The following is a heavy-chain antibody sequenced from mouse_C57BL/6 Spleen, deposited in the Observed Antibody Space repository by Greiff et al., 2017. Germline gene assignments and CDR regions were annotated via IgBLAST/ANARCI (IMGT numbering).Heavy chain of an antibody. Sequence: VQLQQSGPELVKPGASVKISCKASGYAFSSSWMHWVKQRPGQGLEWIGRIYPGDGDTNYNGKFKGKATLTVDKSSSTAYMQLSSLTSEDSAVYFCARGDLLWPRYIDYWGQGTTLTVSS. CDR1: GYAFSSSW. D-gene: IGHD1-1*02. CDR2: IYPGDGDT. V-gene: IGHV1-82*01. J-gene: IGHJ2*01. CDR3: ARGDLLWPRYIDY.